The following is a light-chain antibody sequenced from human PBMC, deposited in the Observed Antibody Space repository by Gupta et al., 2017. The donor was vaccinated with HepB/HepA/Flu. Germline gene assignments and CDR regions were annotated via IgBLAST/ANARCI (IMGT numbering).Light chain of an antibody. J-gene: IGKJ4*01. V-gene: IGKV3-15*01. CDR3: QQDNLRPLT. Sequence: IVMTQSPASLSVSPGERDTLSCRASQSVYSSLAWYQQKPGQAPRLLIYGASTRATDIPARFSGSGSGTEFTLTISSLQSEDFAVYFCQQDNLRPLTFGGGTKVEIK. CDR2: GAS. CDR1: QSVYSS.